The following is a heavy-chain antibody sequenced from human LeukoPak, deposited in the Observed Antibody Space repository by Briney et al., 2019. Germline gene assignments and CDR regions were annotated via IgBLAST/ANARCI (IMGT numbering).Heavy chain of an antibody. CDR1: GFTFNYYA. CDR3: ARHDSFIPY. V-gene: IGHV3-23*01. D-gene: IGHD5-18*01. J-gene: IGHJ4*02. Sequence: PGGSLRLSCAASGFTFNYYAMSWVRQVPGKGLEWVSGISDNEGTTYYTDSVKGRFTISRDNTKNTVYLQMNNLRADDTAVYFCARHDSFIPYWGQGTLVTVSS. CDR2: ISDNEGTT.